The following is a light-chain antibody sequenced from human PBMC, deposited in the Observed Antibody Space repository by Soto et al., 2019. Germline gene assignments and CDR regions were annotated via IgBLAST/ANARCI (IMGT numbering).Light chain of an antibody. V-gene: IGKV3-15*01. J-gene: IGKJ4*01. Sequence: EIVMTQSPATLSVSRGESATLSCRASQSVRSNLAWYQQKPGQAPRHLIYGESTRATGIPARFSGSGSGTDFTPTISNLQTEDFAVYYCQLYKNWPPLTFGGGTKVEIK. CDR3: QLYKNWPPLT. CDR1: QSVRSN. CDR2: GES.